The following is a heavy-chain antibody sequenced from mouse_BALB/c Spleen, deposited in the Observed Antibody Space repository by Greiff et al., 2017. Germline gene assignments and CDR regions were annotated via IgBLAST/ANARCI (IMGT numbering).Heavy chain of an antibody. V-gene: IGHV1-82*01. CDR1: GYAFSSSW. D-gene: IGHD1-1*01. CDR3: ARRDYGSTFDY. Sequence: AQLQQSGPELVKPGASVKISCKASGYAFSSSWMNWVKQRPGQGLEWIGRIYPGDGDTNYNGKFKGKATLTADKSSSTAYMQLSSLTSVDSAVYFCARRDYGSTFDYWGQGTTLTVSS. J-gene: IGHJ2*01. CDR2: IYPGDGDT.